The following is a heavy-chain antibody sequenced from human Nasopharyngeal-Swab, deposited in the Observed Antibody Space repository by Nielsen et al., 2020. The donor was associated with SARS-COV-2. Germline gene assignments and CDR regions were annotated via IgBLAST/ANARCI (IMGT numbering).Heavy chain of an antibody. CDR3: AIDSSGYFDY. V-gene: IGHV3-48*03. CDR2: ISSSGSTI. D-gene: IGHD3-22*01. J-gene: IGHJ4*02. Sequence: WIRQPPGKGLEWVSYISSSGSTIYYADSVKGRFTISRDNAKNSLYLQMNSLRAEDTAVYYRAIDSSGYFDYWGQGTLVTVSS.